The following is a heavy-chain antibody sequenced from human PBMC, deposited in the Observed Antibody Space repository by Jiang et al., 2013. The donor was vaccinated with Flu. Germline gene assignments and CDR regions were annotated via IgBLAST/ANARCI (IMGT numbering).Heavy chain of an antibody. Sequence: CTVSGASTSSYYWSWIRQPPGKGLEYIGYISYGGSTNYISSLKSRVAISVDTSKNQFSLKLSSVTAADTAVYYCARVLWGTYGDSTYPYYMDVWGKGTTVTVSS. CDR2: ISYGGST. J-gene: IGHJ6*03. CDR3: ARVLWGTYGDSTYPYYMDV. D-gene: IGHD4-17*01. CDR1: GASTSSYY. V-gene: IGHV4-59*01.